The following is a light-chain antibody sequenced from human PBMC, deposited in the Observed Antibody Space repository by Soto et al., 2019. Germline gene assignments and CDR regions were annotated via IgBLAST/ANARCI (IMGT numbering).Light chain of an antibody. Sequence: DIQITQSPSSVSASVGDRVTITCRASQAISTWLAWYQQKPGKAPKLLIYAASNLQTGVPSRFSGSGSGTDFTLTISSLQPEDFATYYCQQANSFPRTFGQGNKVEIQ. CDR1: QAISTW. CDR2: AAS. CDR3: QQANSFPRT. V-gene: IGKV1D-12*01. J-gene: IGKJ1*01.